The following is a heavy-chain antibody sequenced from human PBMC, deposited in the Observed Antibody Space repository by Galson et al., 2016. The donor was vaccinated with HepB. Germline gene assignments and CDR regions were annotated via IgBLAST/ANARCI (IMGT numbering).Heavy chain of an antibody. V-gene: IGHV3-30-3*01. J-gene: IGHJ6*02. Sequence: SLRLSCAASEFTFSNYDMHWVRQTPGKGLEWVALISYDGSNTYYADSIKGRFTLSRDNGLNTLFLQMNSLRVEDTAIYYCARGVLRFLEWGNGLGVWGQGTTVTVSS. CDR2: ISYDGSNT. D-gene: IGHD3-3*01. CDR1: EFTFSNYD. CDR3: ARGVLRFLEWGNGLGV.